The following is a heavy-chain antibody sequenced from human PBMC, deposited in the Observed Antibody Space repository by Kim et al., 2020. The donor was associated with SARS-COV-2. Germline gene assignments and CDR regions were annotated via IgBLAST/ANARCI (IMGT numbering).Heavy chain of an antibody. Sequence: ASVKVSCKASGYTFTSYAMHWVRQAPGQRLEWMGWINAGNGNTKYSQKFQGRVTITRDTSASTAYMELSSLRSEDTAVYYCARSGFGELFPFDYWGQGTLVTVSS. CDR3: ARSGFGELFPFDY. J-gene: IGHJ4*02. CDR2: INAGNGNT. D-gene: IGHD3-10*01. V-gene: IGHV1-3*01. CDR1: GYTFTSYA.